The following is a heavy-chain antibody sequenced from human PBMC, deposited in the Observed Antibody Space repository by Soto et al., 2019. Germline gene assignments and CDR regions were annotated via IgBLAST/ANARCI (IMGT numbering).Heavy chain of an antibody. J-gene: IGHJ3*02. V-gene: IGHV1-8*01. CDR3: ARGASYYDFWSGYLGAFDI. D-gene: IGHD3-3*01. CDR2: MNPNSGNT. Sequence: GASVKVSCKASGYTFTSYDINWVRQATGQGLEWMGWMNPNSGNTGYAQKFQGRVTMTRNTSISTAYMELSSLRSEDTAVYYCARGASYYDFWSGYLGAFDIWGKGTMVTVSS. CDR1: GYTFTSYD.